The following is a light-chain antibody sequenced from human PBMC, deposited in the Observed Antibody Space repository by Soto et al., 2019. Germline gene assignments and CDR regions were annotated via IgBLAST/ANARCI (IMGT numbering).Light chain of an antibody. J-gene: IGLJ1*01. Sequence: QSALTQPPSASGSPGQSVTISCPGTSSDVGGYDYVSWYKQHPGKAPKLMIYEVSKRPSGVPDRFSGSKSGNTAALTVSGLQAEDEADYYCSSYVGTNSYVFGTGTKLTVL. V-gene: IGLV2-8*01. CDR3: SSYVGTNSYV. CDR2: EVS. CDR1: SSDVGGYDY.